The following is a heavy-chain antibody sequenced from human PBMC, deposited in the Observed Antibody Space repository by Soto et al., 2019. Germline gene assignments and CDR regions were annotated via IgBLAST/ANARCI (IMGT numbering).Heavy chain of an antibody. CDR3: ASLVVVPAAMFGPFDH. CDR2: ISSSSSYI. D-gene: IGHD2-2*01. J-gene: IGHJ4*02. Sequence: GGSLRLSCAASGFTFSSYSMNWVRQAPGKGLEWVSSISSSSSYIYYADSVKGRFTISRDNAKNSLYLQMNSLRAEDTAVYYCASLVVVPAAMFGPFDHWGQGTLVTVSS. V-gene: IGHV3-21*01. CDR1: GFTFSSYS.